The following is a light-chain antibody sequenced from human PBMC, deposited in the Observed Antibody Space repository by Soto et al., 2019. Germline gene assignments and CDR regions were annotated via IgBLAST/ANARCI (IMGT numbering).Light chain of an antibody. V-gene: IGLV2-8*01. CDR1: SGDVGGYNY. Sequence: QSVLTQPPSASGSPGQSVTISCTGTSGDVGGYNYVSWYQQHPGKAPKLMIYEVSKRPSGVPDRFSGSKSGNTASLTVSGLQAEDEADYYCSSYAGSNNLVVFGGGTKLTVL. CDR2: EVS. J-gene: IGLJ2*01. CDR3: SSYAGSNNLVV.